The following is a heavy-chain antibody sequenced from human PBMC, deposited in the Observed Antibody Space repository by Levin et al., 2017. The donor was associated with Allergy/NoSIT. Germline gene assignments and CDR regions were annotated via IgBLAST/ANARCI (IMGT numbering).Heavy chain of an antibody. CDR2: IRSKAYAETI. D-gene: IGHD6-19*01. CDR1: GFTFGDFG. Sequence: GGSLRLSCTGSGFTFGDFGLSWFRQAPGKGLEWVSLIRSKAYAETIEYAASLKGRFAISRDNSKNISYLQMNNVKTEDTDIYYCTRYSSGWYKFDYWGQGTPVTVAS. J-gene: IGHJ4*02. V-gene: IGHV3-49*03. CDR3: TRYSSGWYKFDY.